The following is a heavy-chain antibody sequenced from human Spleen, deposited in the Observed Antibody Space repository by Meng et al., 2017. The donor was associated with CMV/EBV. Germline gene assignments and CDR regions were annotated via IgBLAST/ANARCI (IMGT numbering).Heavy chain of an antibody. D-gene: IGHD3-3*01. CDR1: GGTFSSYA. V-gene: IGHV1-69*05. CDR2: IIPIFGTA. CDR3: ARGGDFWSGYSGNYYYYYGMDV. J-gene: IGHJ6*02. Sequence: SVKVSCKASGGTFSSYAISWVRQAPGQGLEWMGGIIPIFGTANYAQKFQGRVTMTRNTSISTAYMELSSLRSEDTAVYYCARGGDFWSGYSGNYYYYYGMDVWGQGTTVTVSS.